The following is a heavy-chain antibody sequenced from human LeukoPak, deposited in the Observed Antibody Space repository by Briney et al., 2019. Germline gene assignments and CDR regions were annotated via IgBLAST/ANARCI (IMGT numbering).Heavy chain of an antibody. J-gene: IGHJ4*02. V-gene: IGHV3-48*04. CDR2: ISSSGSTI. D-gene: IGHD6-19*01. Sequence: PGGSLRLSCAASGFTFSSCGMSWVRQAPGKGLEWVSYISSSGSTIYYADSVKGRFTISRDNAKNSLYLQMNSLSAEDTAVYYCARVSSVAGHDYWGQGTLVTVSS. CDR1: GFTFSSCG. CDR3: ARVSSVAGHDY.